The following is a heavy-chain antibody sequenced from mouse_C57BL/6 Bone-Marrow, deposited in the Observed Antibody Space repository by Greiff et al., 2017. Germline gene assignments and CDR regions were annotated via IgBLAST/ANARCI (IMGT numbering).Heavy chain of an antibody. CDR2: IYPGSGST. CDR3: LYDYDYFDY. V-gene: IGHV1-55*01. Sequence: QVQLQQPGAELVKPGASVKMSCKASGYTFTSYWITWVKQRPGQGLEWIGDIYPGSGSTNYNENFKSKATLTVGTSSSTAYMQLSSLTSEDSAVYYCLYDYDYFDYWGQGTTLTVAS. CDR1: GYTFTSYW. J-gene: IGHJ2*01. D-gene: IGHD2-4*01.